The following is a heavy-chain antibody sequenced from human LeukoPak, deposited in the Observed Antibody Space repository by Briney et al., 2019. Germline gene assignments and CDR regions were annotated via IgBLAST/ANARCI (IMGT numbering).Heavy chain of an antibody. CDR1: GFTFDDYN. Sequence: GGSLRLSCAASGFTFDDYNMHWVRQAPGKGLDWVSGISYNSGNIGYADSVKGRFTVSRDIPKNTLDLQMNSVRAEDTAVYYCARDGRSDSGSPFYFFDFWGRGTLVTVSS. CDR2: ISYNSGNI. D-gene: IGHD3-10*01. V-gene: IGHV3-9*01. CDR3: ARDGRSDSGSPFYFFDF. J-gene: IGHJ4*02.